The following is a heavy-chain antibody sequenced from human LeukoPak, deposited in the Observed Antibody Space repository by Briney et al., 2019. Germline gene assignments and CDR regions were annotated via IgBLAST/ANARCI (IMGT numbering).Heavy chain of an antibody. CDR3: ATVAAAGIDAFDI. Sequence: ASVKVSRKVSGYTLTELSMHWVRQAPGKGLEWMGGFDPEDGETIYAQKFQGRVTMTEDTSTDTAYMELSSLRSEDTAVYYCATVAAAGIDAFDIWGQGTMVTVSS. CDR1: GYTLTELS. D-gene: IGHD6-13*01. J-gene: IGHJ3*02. V-gene: IGHV1-24*01. CDR2: FDPEDGET.